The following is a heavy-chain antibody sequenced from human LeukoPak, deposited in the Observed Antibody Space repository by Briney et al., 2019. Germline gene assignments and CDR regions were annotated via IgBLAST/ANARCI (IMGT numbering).Heavy chain of an antibody. J-gene: IGHJ4*02. V-gene: IGHV1-8*01. D-gene: IGHD2/OR15-2a*01. CDR3: ARDRTTFGY. Sequence: GASVKVSCKASGYTFTSHDINWVRQATGQGLEWMGWMNPNSGDTGYAPKFQGRITMTRDTSLSTAYMDLSSLTSEDTAVYYCARDRTTFGYWGQGTLVTVSS. CDR1: GYTFTSHD. CDR2: MNPNSGDT.